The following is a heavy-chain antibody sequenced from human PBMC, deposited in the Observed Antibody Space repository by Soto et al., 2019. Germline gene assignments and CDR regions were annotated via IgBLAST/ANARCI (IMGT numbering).Heavy chain of an antibody. Sequence: EEQLVESGGGLVKPGGSLRLSCAGSGFTFSLAWMNWVRQAPGKGLVWVGSIKSEGSGGTTDYAAPVKGRFTISREDSINTLDLQMNNLKTEDTAVYYCTHSWTYDSDNSDWGQGTMVTVSS. J-gene: IGHJ3*01. CDR1: GFTFSLAW. V-gene: IGHV3-15*07. CDR2: IKSEGSGGTT. CDR3: THSWTYDSDNSD. D-gene: IGHD3-22*01.